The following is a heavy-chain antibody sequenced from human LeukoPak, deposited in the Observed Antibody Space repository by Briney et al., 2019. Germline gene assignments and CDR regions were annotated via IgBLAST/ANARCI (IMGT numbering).Heavy chain of an antibody. D-gene: IGHD2-2*01. Sequence: GASVKVSCKASGYTFSSYYMHWVRQAPGQGLEWMGIINPSGGSTSYAQKFQGRVTLTRDTSTSTVYMELSSLRSEDTAVYYCARAIVVVPAARYYYYMDVWGKGTTVTVSS. CDR3: ARAIVVVPAARYYYYMDV. J-gene: IGHJ6*03. CDR1: GYTFSSYY. CDR2: INPSGGST. V-gene: IGHV1-46*01.